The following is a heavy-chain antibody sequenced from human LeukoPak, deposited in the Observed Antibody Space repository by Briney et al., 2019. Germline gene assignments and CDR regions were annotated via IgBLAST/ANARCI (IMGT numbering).Heavy chain of an antibody. CDR1: GDSIRKSRYY. CDR3: ARDPSSSSDSDY. V-gene: IGHV4-39*07. Sequence: TSETLSLTCTVSGDSIRKSRYYWGWIRQPPGKGLEWIGSIYYGGTTYYNPSLKSRVTISVDTSKNQFSLKVTSVTAADTAVYYCARDPSSSSDSDYWGQGTLVTVSS. D-gene: IGHD6-6*01. J-gene: IGHJ4*02. CDR2: IYYGGTT.